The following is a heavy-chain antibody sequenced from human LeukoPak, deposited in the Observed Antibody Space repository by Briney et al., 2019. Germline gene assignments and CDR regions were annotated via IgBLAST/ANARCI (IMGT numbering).Heavy chain of an antibody. V-gene: IGHV4-31*03. J-gene: IGHJ4*02. CDR1: GVSINSADSY. CDR3: ARRLWFGESFDY. CDR2: IFYTGST. D-gene: IGHD3-10*01. Sequence: SETLSLTCTVSGVSINSADSYWSWIRQHSGKGLEWIGYIFYTGSTYYNPSLKGRLGISIDTSKNQFSLNLNSVTAADTAVYYCARRLWFGESFDYWGQGTLVTVSS.